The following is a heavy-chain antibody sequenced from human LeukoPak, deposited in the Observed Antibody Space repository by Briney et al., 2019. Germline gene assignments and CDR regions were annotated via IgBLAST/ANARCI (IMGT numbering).Heavy chain of an antibody. CDR3: ARGGGGGNAHY. D-gene: IGHD4-23*01. J-gene: IGHJ4*02. V-gene: IGHV1-18*01. CDR2: ISAYNGNT. CDR1: GYTFTSYG. Sequence: GASVKVSCKASGYTFTSYGISWVRQAPGQGLEWMGWISAYNGNTNYAQKLQGRVTMTRNTSISTAYMELSSLRSEDTAVYYCARGGGGGNAHYWGQGTLVTVSS.